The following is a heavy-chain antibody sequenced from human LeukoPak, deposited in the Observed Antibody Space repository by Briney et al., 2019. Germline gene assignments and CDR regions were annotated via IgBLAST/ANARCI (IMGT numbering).Heavy chain of an antibody. CDR2: IIPIFGTA. Sequence: SVKVSCKASGGTFSSYAISWVRQAPGQGLEWMGGIIPIFGTANYAQKFQGRVTITADESTSTAYMELSSLRSEDTAVYYCARADSSGYYPFDYWGQGTLVTVSS. CDR3: ARADSSGYYPFDY. J-gene: IGHJ4*02. CDR1: GGTFSSYA. V-gene: IGHV1-69*13. D-gene: IGHD3-22*01.